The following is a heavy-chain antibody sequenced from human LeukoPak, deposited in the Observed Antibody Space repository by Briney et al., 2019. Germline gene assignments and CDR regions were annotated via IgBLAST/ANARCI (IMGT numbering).Heavy chain of an antibody. Sequence: PGGSLRLSCAASGFTFSSYAMSWVRQAPGKGLEWVSAISGSGGSTYYADSVKGRFTISRDNSKNTLYLQMNSLRAEDTAVYYCASPLLWGSYRTDYWGQGTLVTVSP. CDR3: ASPLLWGSYRTDY. CDR1: GFTFSSYA. CDR2: ISGSGGST. D-gene: IGHD3-16*02. V-gene: IGHV3-23*01. J-gene: IGHJ4*02.